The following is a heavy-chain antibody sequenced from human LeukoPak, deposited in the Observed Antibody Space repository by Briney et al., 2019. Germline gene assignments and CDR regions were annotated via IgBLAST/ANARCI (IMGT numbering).Heavy chain of an antibody. CDR3: ARIPMRDYYYYMDV. J-gene: IGHJ6*03. CDR2: ISAYNGNT. CDR1: GYTFTSYG. V-gene: IGHV1-18*01. Sequence: ASVKVSCKASGYTFTSYGISWVRQAPGQGLEWMGWISAYNGNTNYAQKLQCRVTMTTDTSTSTAYMELRSLRSDDTAVYYCARIPMRDYYYYMDVWGKGTTVTVSS.